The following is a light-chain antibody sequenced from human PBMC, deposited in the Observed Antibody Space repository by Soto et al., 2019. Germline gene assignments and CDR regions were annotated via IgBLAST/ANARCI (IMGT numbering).Light chain of an antibody. V-gene: IGKV3-20*01. CDR1: QSVSSSY. J-gene: IGKJ2*01. CDR2: GAS. Sequence: EIVLTQSPGTLSLSPGERATLSCRASQSVSSSYLAWYQQKPGQAPRLLIYGASSRATGIPDRFSGSGSGTEFTLTISRLEPEAFAVYYCYQYGSSPRTYTFGQGTKLEIK. CDR3: YQYGSSPRTYT.